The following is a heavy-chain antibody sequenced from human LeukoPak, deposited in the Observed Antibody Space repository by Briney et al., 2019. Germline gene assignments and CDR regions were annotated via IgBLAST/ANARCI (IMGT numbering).Heavy chain of an antibody. J-gene: IGHJ6*02. V-gene: IGHV3-23*01. CDR1: GYTFSSYA. CDR3: AKCQRITMVRGAPRMDV. Sequence: AGGSLRLSCAASGYTFSSYAMSWVRQAPGKGLEWVSAISGSGGSTYYADSVKGRFTISRDNSKNTLYLQMNSLRAEDTAVYYCAKCQRITMVRGAPRMDVWGQGTTVTVSS. D-gene: IGHD3-10*01. CDR2: ISGSGGST.